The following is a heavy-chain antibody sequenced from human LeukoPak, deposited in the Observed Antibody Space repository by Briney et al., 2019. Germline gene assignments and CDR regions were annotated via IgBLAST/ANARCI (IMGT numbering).Heavy chain of an antibody. V-gene: IGHV3-33*01. CDR1: GFTFSCYG. Sequence: PGGSLRLSCAASGFTFSCYGMHWVRQAPGKGLEWVAVIWYDGSNKYYADSVKGRFTISRDNSKNTLYLQMNSLRAEDTAVYYCAIDASTVGWYYFDYWGQGTLVTVSS. CDR3: AIDASTVGWYYFDY. D-gene: IGHD4-11*01. CDR2: IWYDGSNK. J-gene: IGHJ4*02.